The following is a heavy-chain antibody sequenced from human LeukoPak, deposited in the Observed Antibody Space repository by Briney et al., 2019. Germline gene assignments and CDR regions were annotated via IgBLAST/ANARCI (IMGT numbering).Heavy chain of an antibody. CDR1: GYTFTSYY. Sequence: ASVKVSCKASGYTFTSYYMHWVRQAPGQGFEWMGIINPSGGSTSYAQKLQGRVTMTTDTSTGTAYMELRSLRSDDTAVYYCARSGRGTYYYFDYWGQGTLVTVSS. J-gene: IGHJ4*02. D-gene: IGHD1-26*01. V-gene: IGHV1-46*01. CDR2: INPSGGST. CDR3: ARSGRGTYYYFDY.